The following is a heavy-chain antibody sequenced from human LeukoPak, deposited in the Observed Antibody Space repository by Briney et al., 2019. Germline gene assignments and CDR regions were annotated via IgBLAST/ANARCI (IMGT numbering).Heavy chain of an antibody. CDR2: IDPKSGVR. Sequence: ASVKVSCKPSGYTFTDHFIHWVRQAPGEVLEWMGRIDPKSGVRNYPQKFQGRVAMTTDTSINTVYMELTSLRSDDTAVYYCARGKYKNAVDYWGQGTRVTVST. CDR3: ARGKYKNAVDY. D-gene: IGHD1-1*01. V-gene: IGHV1-2*06. CDR1: GYTFTDHF. J-gene: IGHJ4*02.